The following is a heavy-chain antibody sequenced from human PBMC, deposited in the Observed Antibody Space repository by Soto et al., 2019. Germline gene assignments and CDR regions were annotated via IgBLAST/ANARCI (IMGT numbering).Heavy chain of an antibody. CDR2: IIPIFGTA. Sequence: SVKVSCKASGGTFSSYAISWVRQAPGQGREWMGGIIPIFGTANYAQKFQGRVTITADESTSTAYMELSSLRSEDTAVYYCARDRPGGTSHNAFDTWGQGTMVTVSS. V-gene: IGHV1-69*13. CDR1: GGTFSSYA. CDR3: ARDRPGGTSHNAFDT. J-gene: IGHJ3*02. D-gene: IGHD2-2*01.